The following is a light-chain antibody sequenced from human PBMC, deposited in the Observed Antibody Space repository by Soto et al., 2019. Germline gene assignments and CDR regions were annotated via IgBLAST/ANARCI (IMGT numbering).Light chain of an antibody. CDR3: QQTSSMPVT. CDR2: AVS. V-gene: IGKV1-39*01. Sequence: DIRMTQSPSSLSPSVGDRVTITCRASQSISTYLNWYQQKLGKAPKLLICAVSNLESGVPSRFSGSGSGTYFTLTISSLQPEDFATYFCQQTSSMPVTFGQGTRLEI. J-gene: IGKJ5*01. CDR1: QSISTY.